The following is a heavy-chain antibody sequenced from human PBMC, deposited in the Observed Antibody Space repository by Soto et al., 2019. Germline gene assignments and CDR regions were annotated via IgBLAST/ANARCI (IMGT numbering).Heavy chain of an antibody. Sequence: LSLTCTVSGGSISSGGYYWSWIRQHPGKGLEWIGYIYYSGSTYYNPSLKSRVTISVDTSKNQFSLKLSSVTAADTAVYYCARDSPSTDIAAAGPYFDYWGQGTLVTVSS. J-gene: IGHJ4*02. D-gene: IGHD6-13*01. CDR1: GGSISSGGYY. V-gene: IGHV4-31*03. CDR2: IYYSGST. CDR3: ARDSPSTDIAAAGPYFDY.